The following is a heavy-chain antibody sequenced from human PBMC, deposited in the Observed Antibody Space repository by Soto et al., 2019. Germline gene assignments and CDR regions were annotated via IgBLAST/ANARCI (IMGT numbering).Heavy chain of an antibody. CDR3: ARERRSSSYYFDY. Sequence: SVKVSCKASGGTFSSYTISWVRQAPGQGLEWMGRIIPILGIANYAQKFQGRVTITADKSTSTAYMELSSLRSEDTAVYYCARERRSSSYYFDYWGQGTLVTVSS. J-gene: IGHJ4*02. D-gene: IGHD6-6*01. CDR2: IIPILGIA. CDR1: GGTFSSYT. V-gene: IGHV1-69*04.